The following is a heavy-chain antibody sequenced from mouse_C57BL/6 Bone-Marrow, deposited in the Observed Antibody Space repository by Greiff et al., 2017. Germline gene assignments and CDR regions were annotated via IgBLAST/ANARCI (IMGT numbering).Heavy chain of an antibody. CDR3: ARDGYGRYAMDY. CDR2: IYPRSGNT. J-gene: IGHJ4*01. D-gene: IGHD2-2*01. CDR1: GYTFTSYG. Sequence: QVQLQQSGADLARPGASVKLSCKASGYTFTSYGISWVKQRTGQGLEWIGEIYPRSGNTYYNEKFKGKATLTADKSSSTAYMELRSLTSEDSAVYFCARDGYGRYAMDYWGQGTSVTVSS. V-gene: IGHV1-81*01.